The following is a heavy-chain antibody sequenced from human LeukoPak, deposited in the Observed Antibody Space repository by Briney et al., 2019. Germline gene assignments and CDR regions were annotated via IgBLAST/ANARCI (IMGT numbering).Heavy chain of an antibody. CDR3: TSSPGDFDY. Sequence: GESLRISCKGSGYSFTSYWITWVRQMPGKGLEWMGRIDPSDSYTDYSPSFQSHVTISADKSISTAYLQWRSLKASDTAMYYCTSSPGDFDYWGQGTLVTVSS. V-gene: IGHV5-10-1*01. J-gene: IGHJ4*02. D-gene: IGHD7-27*01. CDR2: IDPSDSYT. CDR1: GYSFTSYW.